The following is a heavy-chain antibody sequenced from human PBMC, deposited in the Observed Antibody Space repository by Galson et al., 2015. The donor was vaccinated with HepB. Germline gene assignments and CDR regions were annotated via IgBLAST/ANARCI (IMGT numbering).Heavy chain of an antibody. J-gene: IGHJ4*02. Sequence: SCKVSGYTLTELSMHWVRQAPGKGLEWMGGFDPEDGETIYAQKFQGRVTMTEDTSTDTAYMELSSLRSEDTAVYYCATGLDMTTAFDYWGQGTLVTVSS. V-gene: IGHV1-24*01. CDR1: GYTLTELS. D-gene: IGHD4-17*01. CDR2: FDPEDGET. CDR3: ATGLDMTTAFDY.